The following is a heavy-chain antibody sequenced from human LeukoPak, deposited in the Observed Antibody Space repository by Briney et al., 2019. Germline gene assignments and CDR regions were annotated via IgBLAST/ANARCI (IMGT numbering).Heavy chain of an antibody. CDR2: IYSDGDT. V-gene: IGHV3-66*01. Sequence: GGSLRLSCAPSGFTVSRNYMTCVRQAPGKGLEWVSVIYSDGDTYYVDSLKGRFTISRDNSKNTLYLQMNSLRAEDTAVYYCARGPWASFDYWGQGTLVTVSS. D-gene: IGHD3-16*01. CDR3: ARGPWASFDY. J-gene: IGHJ4*02. CDR1: GFTVSRNY.